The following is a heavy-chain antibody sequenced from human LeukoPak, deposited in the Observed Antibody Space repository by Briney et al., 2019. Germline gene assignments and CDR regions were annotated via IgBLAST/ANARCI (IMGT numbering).Heavy chain of an antibody. J-gene: IGHJ4*02. CDR2: IYHSGST. CDR1: GGSIKSNNW. D-gene: IGHD4-17*01. V-gene: IGHV4-4*02. Sequence: SGTLSLTCAVSGGSIKSNNWWSWVRQPPGKGLEWIGEIYHSGSTNCNPSLKSRVTMSVDTSKSQFSLKLSSVTAADTAIYYCAREVDYGDRIFDYWGQGTLVTVSS. CDR3: AREVDYGDRIFDY.